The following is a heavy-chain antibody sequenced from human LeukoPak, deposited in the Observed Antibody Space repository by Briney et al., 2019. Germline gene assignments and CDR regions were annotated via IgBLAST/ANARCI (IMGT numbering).Heavy chain of an antibody. V-gene: IGHV3-21*01. CDR1: GLTFSSYS. CDR2: ISSSSSYI. Sequence: GGSLRLSRAASGLTFSSYSMNWVRQAPGKGLEWVSSISSSSSYIYYADSVKGRFTISRDNAKNSLYLQMNSLRAEDTAVYYCARDGAAADFDYWGQGTLVTVSS. D-gene: IGHD6-13*01. J-gene: IGHJ4*02. CDR3: ARDGAAADFDY.